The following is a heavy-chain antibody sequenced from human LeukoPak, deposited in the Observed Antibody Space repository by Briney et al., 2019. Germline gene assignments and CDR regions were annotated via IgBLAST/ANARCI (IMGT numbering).Heavy chain of an antibody. CDR2: IIPVFGTT. D-gene: IGHD3-22*01. V-gene: IGHV1-69*06. J-gene: IGHJ4*02. CDR1: GGTFSSYA. CDR3: ARCSPGDSSNIYAVLQY. Sequence: GASVKVSCKASGGTFSSYAVSWVRLTPGQGLEWLGGIIPVFGTTTYAQKFQAKVTMTADKSTNTAYLEISSLTSDGTAVYYCARCSPGDSSNIYAVLQYWGQGTQVTVST.